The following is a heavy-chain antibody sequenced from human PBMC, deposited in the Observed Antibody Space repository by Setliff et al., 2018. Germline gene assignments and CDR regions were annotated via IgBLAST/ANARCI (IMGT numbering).Heavy chain of an antibody. CDR2: IIPILGIA. V-gene: IGHV1-69*10. Sequence: EASVKVSCKASGGTFSSYAISWVRQAPGQGLEWMGGIIPILGIANYAQKFQGRVTITADESTSTAYMGLSSLRSEDTAVYYCARRYCGGDCSAYGMDVWGQGTTVTVSS. CDR3: ARRYCGGDCSAYGMDV. J-gene: IGHJ6*02. CDR1: GGTFSSYA. D-gene: IGHD2-21*02.